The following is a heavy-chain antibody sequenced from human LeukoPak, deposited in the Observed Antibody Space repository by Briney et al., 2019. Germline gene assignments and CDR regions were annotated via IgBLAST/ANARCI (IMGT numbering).Heavy chain of an antibody. V-gene: IGHV1-69*04. CDR1: GGTFSSYA. Sequence: ASVKVSCKASGGTFSSYAISWVRQAPGQGLEWMGRIIPILGIANYAQKFQGRVTITADKSTSTAYMELSSLRSEDTAVYYCASAPNSSGWYYWGQGTLVTVSS. CDR2: IIPILGIA. J-gene: IGHJ4*02. D-gene: IGHD6-19*01. CDR3: ASAPNSSGWYY.